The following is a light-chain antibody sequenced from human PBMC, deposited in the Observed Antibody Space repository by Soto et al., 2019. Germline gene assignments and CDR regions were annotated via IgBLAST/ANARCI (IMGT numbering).Light chain of an antibody. J-gene: IGKJ5*01. Sequence: GERATLSCRASQSVSSSYLAWYQQKPGQAPSLLIYGASRRATGIPDRFSGSGSGTDFTLTISRLEPEDFAVYYCQQYDSSPITFGQGTRLRL. CDR3: QQYDSSPIT. CDR2: GAS. CDR1: QSVSSSY. V-gene: IGKV3-20*01.